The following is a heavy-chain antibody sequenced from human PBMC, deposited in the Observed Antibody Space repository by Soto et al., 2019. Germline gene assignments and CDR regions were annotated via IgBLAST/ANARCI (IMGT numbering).Heavy chain of an antibody. J-gene: IGHJ6*02. Sequence: EVQLVESGGGLVQPGGSLRLSCAASGFTFSTYYMNWVRQAPGKGLVWVARITSDGSSTTYADSVKGRFTISRDNAKNTQYLHTNSLRAEDTAVYSFARERGGGFGDVWGQGTTVTVSS. CDR1: GFTFSTYY. CDR3: ARERGGGFGDV. D-gene: IGHD3-10*01. V-gene: IGHV3-74*01. CDR2: ITSDGSST.